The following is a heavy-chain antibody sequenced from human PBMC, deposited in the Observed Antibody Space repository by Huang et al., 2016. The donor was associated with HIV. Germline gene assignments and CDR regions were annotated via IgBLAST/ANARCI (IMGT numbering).Heavy chain of an antibody. J-gene: IGHJ3*02. CDR1: GYTFNGYW. CDR3: ARQGVGDFVVEPTGLGAFDI. D-gene: IGHD2-2*01. CDR2: SYPGYSDT. V-gene: IGHV5-51*01. Sequence: EVQLVQSGAVVKKPGESLKISCKGSGYTFNGYWVGWVRQMPGKGLGWIGISYPGYSDTTYSPSFQGQVTISADKSISTAYWQWSGLKASDTAMYYCARQGVGDFVVEPTGLGAFDIWGQGTMVTVSS.